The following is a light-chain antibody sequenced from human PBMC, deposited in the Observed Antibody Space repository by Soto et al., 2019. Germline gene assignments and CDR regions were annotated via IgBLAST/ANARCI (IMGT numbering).Light chain of an antibody. J-gene: IGKJ1*01. CDR2: GTS. V-gene: IGKV3-20*01. CDR1: QSVSSY. CDR3: HQYGISPPRT. Sequence: EIVMTPSPVNLAVSPGERATLSCRASQSVSSYLAWYQQKPGQAPRLLIYGTSSRATGIPDRFSGSGSGTDFTLTITRLEPEDFAVYYCHQYGISPPRTFGQGTKVDIK.